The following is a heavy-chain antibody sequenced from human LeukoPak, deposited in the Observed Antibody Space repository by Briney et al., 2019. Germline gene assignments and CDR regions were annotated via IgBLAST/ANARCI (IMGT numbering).Heavy chain of an antibody. CDR1: GDTFKNYA. Sequence: RRASVKVSCKTSGDTFKNYAISWVRQAPGQGPEWMGGILTVFGTTNYEEKFQGRVTITTDESMTTAYMELSSLTSDDSAVYICARSKSVAYGFDYWGQGTPVIVSS. D-gene: IGHD4-17*01. V-gene: IGHV1-69*05. CDR3: ARSKSVAYGFDY. J-gene: IGHJ4*02. CDR2: ILTVFGTT.